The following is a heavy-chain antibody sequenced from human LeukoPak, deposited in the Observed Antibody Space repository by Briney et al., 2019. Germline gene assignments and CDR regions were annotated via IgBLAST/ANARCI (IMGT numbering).Heavy chain of an antibody. CDR3: ARDGSELYYDFWSGARAFDI. V-gene: IGHV1-69*05. CDR1: GGTFSSYA. J-gene: IGHJ3*02. Sequence: GASVKVSCKASGGTFSSYAISWVRQAPGQGLEWMGGIIPIFGTANYAQKFQGRVTITTDESTSTAYMELSSLRSEDTAVYYCARDGSELYYDFWSGARAFDIWGQGTMVTVSS. CDR2: IIPIFGTA. D-gene: IGHD3-3*01.